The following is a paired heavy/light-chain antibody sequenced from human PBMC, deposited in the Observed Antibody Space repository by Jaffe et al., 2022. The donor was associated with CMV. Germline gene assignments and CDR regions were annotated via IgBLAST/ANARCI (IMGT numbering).Heavy chain of an antibody. Sequence: QLQLQESGPGLVKPSETLSLTCTVSGGSISSSSYYWGWIRQPPGKGLEWIGSIYYSGSTYYNPSLKSRVTISVDTSKNQFSLKLSSVTAADTAVYYCARHSRELGGGWFGELFRWYFDLWGRGTLVTVSS. CDR2: IYYSGST. D-gene: IGHD3-10*01. CDR1: GGSISSSSYY. J-gene: IGHJ2*01. CDR3: ARHSRELGGGWFGELFRWYFDL. V-gene: IGHV4-39*01.
Light chain of an antibody. V-gene: IGKV1-33*01. CDR1: QDISNY. Sequence: DIQMTQSPSSLSASVGDRVTITCQASQDISNYLNWYQQKPGKAPKLLIYDASNLETGVPSRFSGSGSGTDFTFTISSLQPEDIATYYCQQYDNLLSLTFGGGTKVEIK. CDR3: QQYDNLLSLT. J-gene: IGKJ4*01. CDR2: DAS.